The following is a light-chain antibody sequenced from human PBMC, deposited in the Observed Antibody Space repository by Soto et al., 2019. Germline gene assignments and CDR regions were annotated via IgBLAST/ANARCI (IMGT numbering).Light chain of an antibody. CDR1: QSVSSSY. J-gene: IGKJ2*01. V-gene: IGKV3-20*01. Sequence: EIVLTQSPGTLSLSPGERATLSCRASQSVSSSYLAWYQQKPGQAPRLLIYGASSRATGIRDRFSGSGSGTDFTLTISRLEPEDFAVYYCQQYGSSLLTFGQGTKLEIK. CDR2: GAS. CDR3: QQYGSSLLT.